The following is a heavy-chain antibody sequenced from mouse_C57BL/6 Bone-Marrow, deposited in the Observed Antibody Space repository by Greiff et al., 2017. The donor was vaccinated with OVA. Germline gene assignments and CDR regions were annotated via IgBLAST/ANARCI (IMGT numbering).Heavy chain of an antibody. J-gene: IGHJ3*01. CDR2: IDPETGGT. CDR1: GYTFTDYE. V-gene: IGHV1-15*01. D-gene: IGHD1-1*01. CDR3: TRDYYGSSLAY. Sequence: QVQLQQSGAELVRPGASVTLSCKASGYTFTDYEMHWVKQTPVHGLEWIGAIDPETGGTAYNQKFKGKAILTADKSSSTAYMELRSLPSEDSAVYYCTRDYYGSSLAYWGQGTLVTVSA.